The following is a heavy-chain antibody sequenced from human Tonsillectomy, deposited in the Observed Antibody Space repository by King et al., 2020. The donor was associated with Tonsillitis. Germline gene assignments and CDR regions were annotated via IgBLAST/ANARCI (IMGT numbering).Heavy chain of an antibody. J-gene: IGHJ4*02. CDR1: GFTFSSYD. CDR2: ISFDGNNK. CDR3: AKDLGDYYDSSGYFDY. V-gene: IGHV3-30*18. D-gene: IGHD3-22*01. Sequence: VQLVESGVGVVQPGRSLRLSCAASGFTFSSYDMHWVRQAPGKGLEWVAVISFDGNNKYYADSVKGRFTISRDNSRNTLYLRMNSLTAEDTAVYYCAKDLGDYYDSSGYFDYWGQGTLVTVSS.